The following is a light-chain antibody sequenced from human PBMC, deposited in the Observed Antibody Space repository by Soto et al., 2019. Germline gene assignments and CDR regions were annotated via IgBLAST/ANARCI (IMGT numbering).Light chain of an antibody. CDR3: QQCNNWPPIP. J-gene: IGKJ5*01. CDR1: QSVGNC. V-gene: IGKV3-11*01. Sequence: EIVLTQSPATLSLSPGERATLSCRASQSVGNCLAWYQQKPGQAPRLLIYDVSSRAPGIPARFSGGGSGTDFTLTISSLEPEDFAVYYCQQCNNWPPIPFGQGTRLEIK. CDR2: DVS.